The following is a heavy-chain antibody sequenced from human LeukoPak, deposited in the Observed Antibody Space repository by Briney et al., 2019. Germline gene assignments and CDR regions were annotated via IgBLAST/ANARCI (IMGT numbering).Heavy chain of an antibody. D-gene: IGHD3-3*01. Sequence: GGSLRLSCAASAFTFSNAWMSWVRQAPGKGLEWVGRIKSKTDGGTTDYAAPVKGRFTISRDDSKNTLYLQMNSLKTEDTAVYYCTTGKSYDFWSGYPVRDAFDIWGQGTMVTVSS. V-gene: IGHV3-15*01. CDR1: AFTFSNAW. CDR2: IKSKTDGGTT. J-gene: IGHJ3*02. CDR3: TTGKSYDFWSGYPVRDAFDI.